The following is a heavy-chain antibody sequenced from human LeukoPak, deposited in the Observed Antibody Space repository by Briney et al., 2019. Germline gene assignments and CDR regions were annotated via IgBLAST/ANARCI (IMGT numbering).Heavy chain of an antibody. CDR2: ISSSSSYI. J-gene: IGHJ3*02. Sequence: GRSLRLSCAASGFTFSSYSMNWVRQAPGKGLEWVSSISSSSSYIYYADSVKGRFTISRDNAKNSLYLQMNSLRAEDTAVYYCASPYNFDAFDIWGQGTMVTVSS. CDR3: ASPYNFDAFDI. CDR1: GFTFSSYS. V-gene: IGHV3-21*01. D-gene: IGHD5-24*01.